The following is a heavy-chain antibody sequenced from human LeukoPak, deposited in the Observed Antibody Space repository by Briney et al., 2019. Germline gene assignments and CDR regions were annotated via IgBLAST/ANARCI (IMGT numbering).Heavy chain of an antibody. D-gene: IGHD2-2*01. V-gene: IGHV1-69*05. J-gene: IGHJ5*02. CDR1: GGTFSSYA. Sequence: SVKVSCKASGGTFSSYAISWVRQAPGQGLEWMGGIFPIFGTANYAQKFQGRVTITTDESTSTAYMELSSLRSEDTAVYYCARDSRSAARSVWWFDPWGQGTLVTVSS. CDR3: ARDSRSAARSVWWFDP. CDR2: IFPIFGTA.